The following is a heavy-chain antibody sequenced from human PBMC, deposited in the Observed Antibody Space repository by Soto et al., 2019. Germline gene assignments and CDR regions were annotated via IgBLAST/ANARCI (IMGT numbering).Heavy chain of an antibody. CDR3: ARLDSSGREYWFDP. J-gene: IGHJ5*02. Sequence: ASVKVSCEASGYTFTGYYMHWVRQAPGQGLEWMGWINPNSGGTNYAQKFQGWVTMTRDTSISTAYMELRSLRSDDTAVYYCARLDSSGREYWFDPWGQGTLVTVSS. CDR2: INPNSGGT. V-gene: IGHV1-2*04. CDR1: GYTFTGYY. D-gene: IGHD3-22*01.